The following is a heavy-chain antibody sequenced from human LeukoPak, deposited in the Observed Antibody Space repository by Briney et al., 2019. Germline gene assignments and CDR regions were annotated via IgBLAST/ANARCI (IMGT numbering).Heavy chain of an antibody. J-gene: IGHJ3*01. CDR3: ATLFSRNFDV. V-gene: IGHV5-51*01. D-gene: IGHD1-14*01. CDR1: GYSFTSYW. CDR2: VYLGDSET. Sequence: GESLKISCKGSGYSFTSYWIGWVRQMPGKGLEWMGLVYLGDSETRYSPSFQGQVTLSADKSSATAYLHWSSLKASDTAMYYCATLFSRNFDVWGQGTVVAVSS.